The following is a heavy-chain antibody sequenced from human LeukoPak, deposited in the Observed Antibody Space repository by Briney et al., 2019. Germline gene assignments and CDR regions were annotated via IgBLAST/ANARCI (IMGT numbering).Heavy chain of an antibody. CDR2: IDHSGDT. Sequence: SGTLSLTCVVSGGSIIRSNWWSWVRQSPDKGLEWIGEIDHSGDTNYKWSLRNRVTMSVDRSKNQFSLKLTSVTAADTAVYYCTTYYNILTGYTFGSWGPGTLVTVFS. CDR1: GGSIIRSNW. CDR3: TTYYNILTGYTFGS. V-gene: IGHV4-4*02. D-gene: IGHD3-9*01. J-gene: IGHJ4*02.